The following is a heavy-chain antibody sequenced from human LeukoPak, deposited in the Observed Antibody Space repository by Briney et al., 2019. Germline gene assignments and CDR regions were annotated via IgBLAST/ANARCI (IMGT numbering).Heavy chain of an antibody. CDR1: GFTFDDYA. V-gene: IGHV3-69-1*01. J-gene: IGHJ5*02. Sequence: PGGSLRLSCAASGFTFDDYAMHWVRQAPGKGLEWVSHIRSSSETFYADSVKGRFTISRDNARNSLYLQMNNLRGEDTAIYYCARDAGNSGYGCDLWGQGTLVTVSS. CDR3: ARDAGNSGYGCDL. D-gene: IGHD5-12*01. CDR2: IRSSSET.